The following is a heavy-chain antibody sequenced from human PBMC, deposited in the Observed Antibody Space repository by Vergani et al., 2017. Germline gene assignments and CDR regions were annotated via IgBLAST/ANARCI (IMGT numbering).Heavy chain of an antibody. CDR3: AKEIRMTTVNPGSFGAFDI. Sequence: EVQLLESGGGLVQPGGSLRLSCAASGFTFSSYAMSWVHQAPGKGLEWVSAISGSGGSTYYADSVKGRFTISRDNSKNTLYLQMNSLRAEDTAVCYCAKEIRMTTVNPGSFGAFDIWGEGTIVTASS. CDR1: GFTFSSYA. D-gene: IGHD4-17*01. V-gene: IGHV3-23*01. J-gene: IGHJ3*02. CDR2: ISGSGGST.